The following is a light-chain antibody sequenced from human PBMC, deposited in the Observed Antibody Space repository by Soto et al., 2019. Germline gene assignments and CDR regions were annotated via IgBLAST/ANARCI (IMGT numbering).Light chain of an antibody. Sequence: EIVMTQSPATLSKSPGDRATLSCRASQSISSNLAWYQQKPGQAPRLLIYGASNRATGIPARFSGGGSETEFTLTISSLQSEDFAVYYCQQYDNWPPTYTFGQGTKLEIK. CDR1: QSISSN. CDR2: GAS. V-gene: IGKV3-15*01. J-gene: IGKJ2*01. CDR3: QQYDNWPPTYT.